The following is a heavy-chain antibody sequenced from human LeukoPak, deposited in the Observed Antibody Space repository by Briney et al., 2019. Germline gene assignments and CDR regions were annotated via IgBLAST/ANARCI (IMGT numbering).Heavy chain of an antibody. V-gene: IGHV4-30-4*01. CDR3: ARGGYGDPFDY. J-gene: IGHJ4*02. D-gene: IGHD4-17*01. Sequence: PSETLSLTCTVSGDSISSGDYYWSWIRQPPGTGLEWIGYIYYSGSTYYSPSLKSRVTISVDTSKNQFSLKLSSVTAADTAVYYCARGGYGDPFDYWGQGTLVTVSS. CDR1: GDSISSGDYY. CDR2: IYYSGST.